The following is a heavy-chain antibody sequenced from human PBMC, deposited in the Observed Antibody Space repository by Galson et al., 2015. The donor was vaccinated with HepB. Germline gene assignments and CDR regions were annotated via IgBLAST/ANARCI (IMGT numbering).Heavy chain of an antibody. CDR3: ASGYCSSISCYLYYFDY. Sequence: SLRLSCAASGFTFSSYSMNWVRQAPGKGLEWVSSISSSSSYIYYADSVKGRFTISRVNAKNSLYLQMNSLRAEDTAVYYCASGYCSSISCYLYYFDYWGQGTLVTVSS. J-gene: IGHJ4*02. D-gene: IGHD2-2*01. CDR2: ISSSSSYI. CDR1: GFTFSSYS. V-gene: IGHV3-21*01.